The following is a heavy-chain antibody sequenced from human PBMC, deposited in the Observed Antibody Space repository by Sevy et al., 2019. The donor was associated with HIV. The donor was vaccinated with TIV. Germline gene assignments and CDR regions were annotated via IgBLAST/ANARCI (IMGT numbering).Heavy chain of an antibody. J-gene: IGHJ4*02. Sequence: GGSLRLSCAASGFTFSSYWMSWVRQAPGKGLEWVANIKQDGSEKYYVDSVKGRFTISRDNAKNSLYLQMNSLRAEDTAVYYCARRSAATKTRTLDYWGQGTLVIVSS. CDR1: GFTFSSYW. D-gene: IGHD2-15*01. CDR2: IKQDGSEK. CDR3: ARRSAATKTRTLDY. V-gene: IGHV3-7*01.